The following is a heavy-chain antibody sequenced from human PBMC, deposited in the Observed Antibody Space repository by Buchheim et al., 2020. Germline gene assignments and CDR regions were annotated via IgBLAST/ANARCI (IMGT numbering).Heavy chain of an antibody. D-gene: IGHD2-2*01. CDR3: ARDLGIVVVPAAMESGYGMDV. J-gene: IGHJ6*02. Sequence: QVQLVQSGAEVKKPGASVKVSCKASGYTFTSYYMHWVRQAPGQGLEWMGIINPSGGSTSYAQKFQGGVTMTRDTSTSTVYMELSSLRSEDTAVYYCARDLGIVVVPAAMESGYGMDVWGQGTT. CDR1: GYTFTSYY. CDR2: INPSGGST. V-gene: IGHV1-46*01.